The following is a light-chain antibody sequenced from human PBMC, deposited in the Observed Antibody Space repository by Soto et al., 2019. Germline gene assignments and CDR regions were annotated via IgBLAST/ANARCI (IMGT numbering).Light chain of an antibody. CDR2: EVS. Sequence: QSALTQPPSASGSPGQSVTISCTGTSSDVGGYNYVSWYQQHPGKAPKLTIYEVSKRPSGVPDRFSGSKSGNTASLTVSGLQAEDEADYYCSSYAGSNQGVFGTGTKLTVL. CDR3: SSYAGSNQGV. V-gene: IGLV2-8*01. CDR1: SSDVGGYNY. J-gene: IGLJ1*01.